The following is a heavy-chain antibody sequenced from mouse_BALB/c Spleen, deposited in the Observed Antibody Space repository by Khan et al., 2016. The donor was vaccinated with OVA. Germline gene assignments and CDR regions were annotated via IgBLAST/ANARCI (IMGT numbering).Heavy chain of an antibody. CDR2: INPSSGYT. Sequence: QVQLKQSGAELARPGASVKMSCKASGYTFTSYTMHWVKQRPGQGLEWIGYINPSSGYTNYNQKFKDKATLTADKSSSTAYMQLSSLTSEDSAVYYCAREGTWAWFAYWGQGTLVTVSA. V-gene: IGHV1-4*01. CDR1: GYTFTSYT. J-gene: IGHJ3*01. CDR3: AREGTWAWFAY.